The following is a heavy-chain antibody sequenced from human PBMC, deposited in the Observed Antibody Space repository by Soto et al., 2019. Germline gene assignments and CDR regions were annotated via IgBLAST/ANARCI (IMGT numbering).Heavy chain of an antibody. CDR2: ISFDGKNK. CDR3: ARDRWEQAPPRYYYGMDV. V-gene: IGHV3-30*04. Sequence: LRLSCAVSGGTFNRHAINWVRQAPGKGLEWVAVISFDGKNKYYGDSVEGRFTVSRENFNNTVYLQMNSLRGEDTAVYFCARDRWEQAPPRYYYGMDVWGQGTTVTVSS. D-gene: IGHD1-26*01. J-gene: IGHJ6*02. CDR1: GGTFNRHA.